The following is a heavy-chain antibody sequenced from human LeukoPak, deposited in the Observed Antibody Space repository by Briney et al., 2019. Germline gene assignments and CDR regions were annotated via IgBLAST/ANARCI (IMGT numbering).Heavy chain of an antibody. D-gene: IGHD4-17*01. V-gene: IGHV4-34*01. CDR3: ARDLALRSPYYYYYYMDV. Sequence: PSETLSLTCAVYGGSFSGYYWSWIRQPPGKGLEWIGEINHSGSTNHNPSLKSRVTISVDTSKNQFSLKLSSVTAADTAVYYCARDLALRSPYYYYYYMDVWGKGTTVTVSS. CDR1: GGSFSGYY. J-gene: IGHJ6*03. CDR2: INHSGST.